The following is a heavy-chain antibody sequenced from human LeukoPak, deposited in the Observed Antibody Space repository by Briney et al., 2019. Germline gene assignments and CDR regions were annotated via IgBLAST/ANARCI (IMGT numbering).Heavy chain of an antibody. D-gene: IGHD1-26*01. CDR3: AKDSGSYRPLFFDY. CDR1: GFTFSSYG. CDR2: IRYDGSNK. V-gene: IGHV3-30*02. J-gene: IGHJ4*02. Sequence: GGSLRLSCAASGFTFSSYGMHWVRQAPGKGLKWVAFIRYDGSNKYYADSVKGRFTISRDNSKNTLYLQMNSLRAEDTAVYYCAKDSGSYRPLFFDYWGQGTLVTVSS.